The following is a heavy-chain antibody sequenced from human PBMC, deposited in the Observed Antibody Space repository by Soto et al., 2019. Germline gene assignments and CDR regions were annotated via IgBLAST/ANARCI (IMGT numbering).Heavy chain of an antibody. CDR2: ISSSGSTI. V-gene: IGHV3-11*01. CDR1: GFTFSDYY. J-gene: IGHJ4*02. D-gene: IGHD6-19*01. Sequence: GGSLRLSCAASGFTFSDYYMSWIRQAPGKWLEWVSYISSSGSTIYYADSVKGRFTISRDNAKNSLYLQMNSLRAEDTAVYYCAKIRLAVAGYFDYWGQGTLVTVSS. CDR3: AKIRLAVAGYFDY.